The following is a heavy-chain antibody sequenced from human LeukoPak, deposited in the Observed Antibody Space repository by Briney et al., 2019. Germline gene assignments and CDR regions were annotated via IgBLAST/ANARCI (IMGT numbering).Heavy chain of an antibody. CDR1: GFTFSSYA. CDR2: ISGSGGST. V-gene: IGHV3-23*01. CDR3: AKTCSSTSCYFD. J-gene: IGHJ4*02. Sequence: GGSLRLSCAASGFTFSSYAMSWVRQAPGKGLEWDSAISGSGGSTYYADSVKGRFTISRDNSKNTLYLQMNSLRAEDAAVYYCAKTCSSTSCYFDWGQGTLVTVSS. D-gene: IGHD2-2*01.